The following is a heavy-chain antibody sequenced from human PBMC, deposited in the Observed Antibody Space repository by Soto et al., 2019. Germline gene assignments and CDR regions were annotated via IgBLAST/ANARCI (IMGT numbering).Heavy chain of an antibody. Sequence: SETLSLTCTVSGGSISSGGYYWSWIRQHPGKGLEWIGYIYYSGSTYYNPSLKSRVTISVDTSKNQFSLKLSSVTAADTAVHYCARLDSRLQTTASGYYFDYWGQGTLVTVSS. D-gene: IGHD4-4*01. CDR1: GGSISSGGYY. J-gene: IGHJ4*02. CDR3: ARLDSRLQTTASGYYFDY. V-gene: IGHV4-31*03. CDR2: IYYSGST.